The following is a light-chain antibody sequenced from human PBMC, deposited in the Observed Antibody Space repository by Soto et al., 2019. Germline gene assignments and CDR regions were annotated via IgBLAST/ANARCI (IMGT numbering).Light chain of an antibody. J-gene: IGKJ4*01. V-gene: IGKV1-39*01. Sequence: DIQMTQSPSSLSASVGDRVTITCRASQSISSYLNWYQQKPGKAPKLLIYAASSLQSGVPSRFSGSGSGTDFTLTISSLQPEDFATYYCQQSYITLGTFGGGTKVDIK. CDR1: QSISSY. CDR2: AAS. CDR3: QQSYITLGT.